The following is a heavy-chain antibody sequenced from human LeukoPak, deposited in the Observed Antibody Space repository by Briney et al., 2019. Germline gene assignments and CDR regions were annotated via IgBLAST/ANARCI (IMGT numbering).Heavy chain of an antibody. CDR3: ARGESSSWYD. V-gene: IGHV3-48*04. J-gene: IGHJ4*02. CDR2: ISSSGSTI. CDR1: GFTFSSYN. Sequence: PGGSLRLSCAASGFTFSSYNMNWVRQAPGKGLEWVSYISSSGSTIYYADSVKGRFTISRDNANNTLYLQMNSLRAEDTAVYYCARGESSSWYDWGQGTLVTVSS. D-gene: IGHD6-13*01.